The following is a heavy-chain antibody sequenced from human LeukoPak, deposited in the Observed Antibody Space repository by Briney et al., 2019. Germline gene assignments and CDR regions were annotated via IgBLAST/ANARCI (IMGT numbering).Heavy chain of an antibody. V-gene: IGHV4-61*01. CDR2: IRNSGGT. CDR1: GDSVNSAFYF. J-gene: IGHJ4*02. CDR3: TRSSRFGNFPDF. Sequence: SETLSLTCSVSGDSVNSAFYFWNWIRQPPGKGLEWIGYIRNSGGTDYSPSLKSRVTISMDTSKNQFSLKLDSVTAADTALYYCTRSSRFGNFPDFWGQGTLVTVSS. D-gene: IGHD3/OR15-3a*01.